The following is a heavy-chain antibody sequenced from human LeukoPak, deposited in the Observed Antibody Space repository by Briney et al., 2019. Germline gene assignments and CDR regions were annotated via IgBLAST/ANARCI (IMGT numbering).Heavy chain of an antibody. D-gene: IGHD1-1*01. CDR1: GIRFSTCS. CDR3: AKDAHWTLEH. J-gene: IGHJ4*02. CDR2: IRFDDSDK. V-gene: IGHV3-30*02. Sequence: PGGSLRLSCAVSGIRFSTCSMHWVRQAPDKRLEWVAFIRFDDSDKYYADSVKGRFSISRDNSKNTVYLQMNSLRGEDTALYYCAKDAHWTLEHWGQGTLVTVSS.